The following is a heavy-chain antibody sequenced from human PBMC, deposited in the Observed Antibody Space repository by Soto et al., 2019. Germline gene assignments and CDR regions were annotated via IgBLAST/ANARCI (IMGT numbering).Heavy chain of an antibody. CDR2: IYYSGST. CDR3: ARAGYSSGHQLDY. D-gene: IGHD5-18*01. J-gene: IGHJ4*02. Sequence: QLQLQESGPGLVKPSETLSLTCTVSGGSISSSHYFWDWIRQPPGKGLEWIGSIYYSGSTYYNPSLKSRVTISVDTSNNQFSLRLSSVTATDTAVYYCARAGYSSGHQLDYWGQGTLVTVSS. CDR1: GGSISSSHYF. V-gene: IGHV4-39*01.